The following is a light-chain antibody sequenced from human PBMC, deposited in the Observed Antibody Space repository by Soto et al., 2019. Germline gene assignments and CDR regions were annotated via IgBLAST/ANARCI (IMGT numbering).Light chain of an antibody. CDR1: QGISTW. Sequence: DIQMTQSPSSLSASVGDRVTITCRASQGISTWLAWYQRKPGKAPKLLIYTASRLQNGVPPRFSGSGSGTDFTLTINSLQPEDFATYYCQHSSNFHFTFGQGTRLEIK. CDR2: TAS. CDR3: QHSSNFHFT. V-gene: IGKV1-12*01. J-gene: IGKJ5*01.